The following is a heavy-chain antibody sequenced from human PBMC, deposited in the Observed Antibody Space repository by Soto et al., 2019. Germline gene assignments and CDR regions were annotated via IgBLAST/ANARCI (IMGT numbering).Heavy chain of an antibody. D-gene: IGHD1-7*01. CDR1: GGSITSYR. CDR2: INTSGNT. Sequence: QVQLQESGPGLVRPLETLSLTCKVSGGSITSYRWSWIRQSAGKGLEWIGRINTSGNTLYNPSLKSRVTVSIDTTQNQFFLTVTSVTAADSAVYYCARESGDNWDYEAYWGQGTPVTVSS. CDR3: ARESGDNWDYEAY. V-gene: IGHV4-4*07. J-gene: IGHJ4*02.